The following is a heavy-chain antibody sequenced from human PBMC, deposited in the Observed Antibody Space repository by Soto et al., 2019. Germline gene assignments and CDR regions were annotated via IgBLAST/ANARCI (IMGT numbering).Heavy chain of an antibody. CDR3: ARDLNGWSPAGGYYGMDV. Sequence: EVQLVETGGGLIQPGGSLRLSCAASGFTVSSNYMSWVRQAPGKGLEWVSVIYSGGSTYYADSVKGRVTISRDNSKNTLYLQMNSLRAEDTAVYYCARDLNGWSPAGGYYGMDVWGQGTTVTVSS. D-gene: IGHD6-19*01. CDR1: GFTVSSNY. V-gene: IGHV3-53*02. J-gene: IGHJ6*02. CDR2: IYSGGST.